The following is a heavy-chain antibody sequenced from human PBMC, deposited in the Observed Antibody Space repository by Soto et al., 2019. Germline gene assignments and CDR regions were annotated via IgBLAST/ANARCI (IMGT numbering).Heavy chain of an antibody. CDR2: INAGNGNT. Sequence: ASVKVSCKASGYTFTSYAMHWVRQAPGQRLEWMGWINAGNGNTKYSQKFQGRVTITRDTSASTAYMELSSLRSEDTAVYYCASLYSSSHDQTYYFDYWGQGTLVTVSS. CDR1: GYTFTSYA. V-gene: IGHV1-3*01. D-gene: IGHD6-6*01. J-gene: IGHJ4*02. CDR3: ASLYSSSHDQTYYFDY.